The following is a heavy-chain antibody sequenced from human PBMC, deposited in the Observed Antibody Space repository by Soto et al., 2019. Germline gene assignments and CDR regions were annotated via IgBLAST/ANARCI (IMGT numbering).Heavy chain of an antibody. D-gene: IGHD5-18*01. CDR2: ISYDGSNK. Sequence: GGSLRLSCAASGFTLSSYAMHWVRQAPGKGLEWVAVISYDGSNKYYADSVKGRFTISRDNSKNTLYLQMNSLRAEDTAVYYCASGSQWDTAMVIDYWGQGTLVTVSS. CDR3: ASGSQWDTAMVIDY. CDR1: GFTLSSYA. J-gene: IGHJ4*02. V-gene: IGHV3-30-3*01.